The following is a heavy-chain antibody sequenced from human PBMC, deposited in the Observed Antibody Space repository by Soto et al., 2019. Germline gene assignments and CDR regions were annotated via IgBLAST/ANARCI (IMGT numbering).Heavy chain of an antibody. J-gene: IGHJ4*02. CDR1: GYSFSTFA. CDR3: ATQGRTTTDFEF. V-gene: IGHV1-3*01. D-gene: IGHD4-4*01. CDR2: INAGNGDT. Sequence: GASVKVSCKASGYSFSTFAIHWVRQAPGQRLEWMGWINAGNGDTKYSEKFQGRVTITGRTSASTAYMDLSSLRSEDTAVYYCATQGRTTTDFEFWGQGTLVPVSS.